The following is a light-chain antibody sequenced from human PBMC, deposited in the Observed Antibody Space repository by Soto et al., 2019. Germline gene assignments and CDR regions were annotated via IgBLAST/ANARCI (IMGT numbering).Light chain of an antibody. CDR3: QQHYTYTWT. V-gene: IGKV1-5*03. Sequence: DTQMTQSPSTLSASLSSISTSIGVASQSIGSWLAWYQQKPGKAPKLLIYKTSILENGVPSRFSGSGSETQFTLTISSLQPEDFATYYCQQHYTYTWTFGQGTKVDIK. CDR1: QSIGSW. J-gene: IGKJ1*01. CDR2: KTS.